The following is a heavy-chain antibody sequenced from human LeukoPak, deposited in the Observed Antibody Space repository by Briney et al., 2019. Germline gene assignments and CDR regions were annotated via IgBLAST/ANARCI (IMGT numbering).Heavy chain of an antibody. J-gene: IGHJ4*02. CDR1: GFTFSRYA. V-gene: IGHV3-30-3*01. CDR3: ARVSWEYYYGSGSLDY. D-gene: IGHD3-10*01. Sequence: GRSLRLSCAASGFTFSRYAMHWVRQAPGKGLEWVAVISYDGSNEYYADSVKGRFTISRDSSENTLYLQMNSLRVEDTAVYYCARVSWEYYYGSGSLDYWGQGTLVTVSS. CDR2: ISYDGSNE.